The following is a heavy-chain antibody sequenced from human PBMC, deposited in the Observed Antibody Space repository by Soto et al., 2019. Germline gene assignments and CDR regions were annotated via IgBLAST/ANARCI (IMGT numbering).Heavy chain of an antibody. CDR2: ISSSSSYI. V-gene: IGHV3-21*01. D-gene: IGHD2-15*01. CDR1: GFTFSSYS. J-gene: IGHJ3*02. Sequence: EVQLVESGGGLVKPGGSLRLSCAASGFTFSSYSMNWVRQAPGKGLEWVSSISSSSSYIYYADSVKGRFTISRDNAKNSLYLQMNSLRAEDTAVYYCARSIVVVVAAMDDAFDIWGQGTMVTVSS. CDR3: ARSIVVVVAAMDDAFDI.